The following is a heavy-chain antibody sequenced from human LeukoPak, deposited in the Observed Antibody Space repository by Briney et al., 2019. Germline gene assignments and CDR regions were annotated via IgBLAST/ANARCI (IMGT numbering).Heavy chain of an antibody. CDR3: VSMGSAGFDI. J-gene: IGHJ3*02. CDR1: GYTFSNYA. V-gene: IGHV7-4-1*02. D-gene: IGHD2-15*01. CDR2: INTYNGNP. Sequence: ASVKVSCKASGYTFSNYAMNWVRQAPGQGLEFMGWINTYNGNPTYAQAFTGRFVFSVDTSVSTAYLQISSLKTEDTAVYYCVSMGSAGFDIWGQGTMIIVSS.